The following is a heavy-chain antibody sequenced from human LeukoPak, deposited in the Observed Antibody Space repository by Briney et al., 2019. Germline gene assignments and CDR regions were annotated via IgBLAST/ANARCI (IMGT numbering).Heavy chain of an antibody. J-gene: IGHJ4*02. CDR3: AKARLSTGWAYNDY. CDR1: GFTFSNYA. CDR2: VVGGGGTT. Sequence: GGSLRLSCAASGFTFSNYAMSWVRQAPGKGLEWVSAVVGGGGTTIYADSVKGRFTISRDNSKNTVYLQMNSLRGEDTAVYYCAKARLSTGWAYNDYWGQGTLVTVSS. D-gene: IGHD6-19*01. V-gene: IGHV3-23*01.